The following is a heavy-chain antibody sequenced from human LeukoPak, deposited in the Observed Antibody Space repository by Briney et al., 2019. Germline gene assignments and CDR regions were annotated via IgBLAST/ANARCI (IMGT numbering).Heavy chain of an antibody. D-gene: IGHD7-27*01. CDR1: GDSVSSNSAA. Sequence: SQTLSLTCAISGDSVSSNSAAWNWNRQSPSRGLEWLGRTYYRSKWYNDYAVSVKSRITINPDTSKNQFSLQLNSVTPEDTAVYYCAREYLTGPAGADYYYYGMDVWGQGTTVTVSS. J-gene: IGHJ6*02. CDR2: TYYRSKWYN. CDR3: AREYLTGPAGADYYYYGMDV. V-gene: IGHV6-1*01.